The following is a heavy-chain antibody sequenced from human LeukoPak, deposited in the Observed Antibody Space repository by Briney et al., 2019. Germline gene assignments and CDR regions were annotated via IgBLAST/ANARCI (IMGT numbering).Heavy chain of an antibody. Sequence: ASVKVSCKGSGYTFSGYGICWVRQGPGQGLVWMGWINPNSGGTNYAQKFQGWVTMTRDTSISTAYMELSRLRSDDTAVYYCATSSWFGQGNNGYFDYWGQGTLVTVSS. V-gene: IGHV1-2*04. CDR2: INPNSGGT. D-gene: IGHD6-13*01. CDR1: GYTFSGYG. J-gene: IGHJ4*02. CDR3: ATSSWFGQGNNGYFDY.